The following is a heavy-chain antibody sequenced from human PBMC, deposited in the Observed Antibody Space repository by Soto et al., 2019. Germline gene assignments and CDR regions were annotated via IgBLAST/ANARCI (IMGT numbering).Heavy chain of an antibody. CDR2: INPTSECT. CDR1: GYTFTGYD. D-gene: IGHD3-10*01. CDR3: ANEGSSEYYRD. V-gene: IGHV1-8*01. J-gene: IGHJ1*01. Sequence: ASVKVSCKASGYTFTGYDINWVRQAPGQGLEWVGWINPTSECTAHSQKFQGRVTLTRESSTSTAYMELRSLTPEDTAGYFCANEGSSEYYRDWGPGTQVTVSS.